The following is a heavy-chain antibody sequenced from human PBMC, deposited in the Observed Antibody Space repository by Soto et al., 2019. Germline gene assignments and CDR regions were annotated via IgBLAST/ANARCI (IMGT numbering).Heavy chain of an antibody. D-gene: IGHD4-17*01. J-gene: IGHJ6*02. Sequence: LRLSCAASGFTFSSYAMSWVRQAPGKGLGWVSAISGSGGSTYYADSVKGRFTISRDNSKNTLYLQMNSLRAEDTAVYYCAKDPALMTTVPVRGRNYYYYYGMDVWGQGTTVTVSS. CDR1: GFTFSSYA. CDR2: ISGSGGST. CDR3: AKDPALMTTVPVRGRNYYYYYGMDV. V-gene: IGHV3-23*01.